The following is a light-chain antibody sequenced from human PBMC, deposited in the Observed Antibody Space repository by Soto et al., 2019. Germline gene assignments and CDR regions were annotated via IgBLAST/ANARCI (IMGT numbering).Light chain of an antibody. CDR3: NSYTTSSAHYV. CDR1: SSDVGGFDY. Sequence: QSALTQPASVSGSPGQSITISCTGTSSDVGGFDYVSWYQHHPGKAPKLMIYDVSNRPSGVSNRFSGSKSGNTASLIISGLQAEDEADYFCNSYTTSSAHYVFGTGTKVTVL. V-gene: IGLV2-14*01. CDR2: DVS. J-gene: IGLJ1*01.